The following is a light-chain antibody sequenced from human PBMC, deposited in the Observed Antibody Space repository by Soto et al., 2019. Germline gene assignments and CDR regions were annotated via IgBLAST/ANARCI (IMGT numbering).Light chain of an antibody. CDR3: TSYTSSSTVV. CDR1: GSDVGGYNY. V-gene: IGLV2-14*03. CDR2: DVS. J-gene: IGLJ2*01. Sequence: QSALTQPASVSGSPGQSITISCTGTGSDVGGYNYVSWYQHHPGKAPKLMIYDVSNRPSGVSNRFSGSKSGNTASLTLSGLQAEDEADYYCTSYTSSSTVVFGGGTQLTVL.